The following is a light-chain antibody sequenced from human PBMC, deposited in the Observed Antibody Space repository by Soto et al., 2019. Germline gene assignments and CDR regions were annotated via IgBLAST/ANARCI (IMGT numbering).Light chain of an antibody. V-gene: IGKV3-11*01. CDR3: QQRSNWPSIT. CDR2: DAS. J-gene: IGKJ5*01. Sequence: PQSPSPPPLSPGERGTLSCRGSQSVSSNYVAWYQQKPGQAPRLVIHDASNRATGMPARFSGSGSGTDFTLTISSLEPEDFAVYYCQQRSNWPSITFGQGTRLEI. CDR1: QSVSSNY.